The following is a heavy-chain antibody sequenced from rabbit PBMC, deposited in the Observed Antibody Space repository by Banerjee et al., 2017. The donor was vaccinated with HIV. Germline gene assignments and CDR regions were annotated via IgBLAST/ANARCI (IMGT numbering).Heavy chain of an antibody. J-gene: IGHJ4*01. CDR2: IYAGSGGSA. Sequence: QEQLVESGGGLVQPEGSLTLTCTASGFTLSSSYYMCWVRQAPGKGLEWIACIYAGSGGSAYYANWAKGRFTISKTSSTTVTLQMTSLTAADTATYFCARDAGYAGSNLWGQGTLVTVS. V-gene: IGHV1S45*01. CDR3: ARDAGYAGSNL. D-gene: IGHD4-2*01. CDR1: GFTLSSSYY.